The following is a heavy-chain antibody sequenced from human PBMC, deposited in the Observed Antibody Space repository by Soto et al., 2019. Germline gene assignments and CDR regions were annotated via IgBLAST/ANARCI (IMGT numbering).Heavy chain of an antibody. CDR1: GFTFSSHA. CDR2: ISGSGGST. D-gene: IGHD2-2*01. Sequence: EVQLLESGGGLVQPGGSLRLSCAASGFTFSSHAMSWVRQAPRKGLEWVSAISGSGGSTYYADSVKGRFTISRDNSKNTLYLQMNSLRAEDTAVYYCAKVGTKYQLLSNWFDPWGQGTLVTVSS. J-gene: IGHJ5*02. V-gene: IGHV3-23*01. CDR3: AKVGTKYQLLSNWFDP.